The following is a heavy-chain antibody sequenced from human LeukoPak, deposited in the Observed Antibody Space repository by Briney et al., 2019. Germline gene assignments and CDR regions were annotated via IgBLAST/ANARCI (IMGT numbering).Heavy chain of an antibody. CDR3: ARDRMGAIMYFDV. V-gene: IGHV3-30*02. CDR1: GFTFSSYG. J-gene: IGHJ2*01. Sequence: GGSLRLSCAASGFTFSSYGMHWVRQAPGKGLEWVAFIRYDGSNKYYADSVKGRFTISRDNSRDRLYLETNSLRAEDTAVYYCARDRMGAIMYFDVWGRGTLVTVSS. D-gene: IGHD3-10*01. CDR2: IRYDGSNK.